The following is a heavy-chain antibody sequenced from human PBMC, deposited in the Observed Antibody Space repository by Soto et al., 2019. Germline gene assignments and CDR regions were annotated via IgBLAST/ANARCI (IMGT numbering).Heavy chain of an antibody. CDR3: ARVTDYYDSSGYYSYYFDY. V-gene: IGHV3-13*01. Sequence: GGSLRLSCAASGFTFSSYDMHWVRQATGKGLEWVSAIGTAGDTYYPGSVKGRFTISRENAKNSLYLQMNSLRAEDTAVYYCARVTDYYDSSGYYSYYFDYWGQGTLVTVSS. J-gene: IGHJ4*02. CDR1: GFTFSSYD. CDR2: IGTAGDT. D-gene: IGHD3-22*01.